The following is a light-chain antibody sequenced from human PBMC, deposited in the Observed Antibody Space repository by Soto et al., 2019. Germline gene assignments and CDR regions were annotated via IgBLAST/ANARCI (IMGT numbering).Light chain of an antibody. CDR3: AAWDDSLSGLYV. CDR1: SSNIGSDY. Sequence: QSVLTQAPSASGTPGQRVTISCSGSSSNIGSDYVYWYRQLPGTAPKLLIYRNNQRPSGVPDRFSGSKSGTSASLAISGLRSEDEADYYCAAWDDSLSGLYVFGTGTKVTVL. V-gene: IGLV1-47*01. J-gene: IGLJ1*01. CDR2: RNN.